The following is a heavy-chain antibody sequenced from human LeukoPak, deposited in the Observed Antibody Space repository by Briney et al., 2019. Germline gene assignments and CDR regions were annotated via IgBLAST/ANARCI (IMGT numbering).Heavy chain of an antibody. CDR1: GFTFSNYA. V-gene: IGHV3-23*01. J-gene: IGHJ4*02. CDR2: TSGSGGST. D-gene: IGHD2-15*01. CDR3: AKALVVVIAPGSYFDF. Sequence: GGSLRLSCAASGFTFSNYAMSWVRQAPGKGLEWVSITSGSGGSTHYADSVKGRFTISRDNSKNTLYLQMDSLRADDTAVYYCAKALVVVIAPGSYFDFWGQGTLVTVSS.